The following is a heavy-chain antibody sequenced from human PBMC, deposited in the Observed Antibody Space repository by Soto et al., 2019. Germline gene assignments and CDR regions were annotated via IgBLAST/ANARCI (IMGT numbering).Heavy chain of an antibody. CDR2: FDPEDGET. CDR3: ATGLITMIVVVQNFDY. CDR1: GYTLTELS. J-gene: IGHJ4*02. V-gene: IGHV1-24*01. D-gene: IGHD3-22*01. Sequence: ASVKVSCKVSGYTLTELSVHWVRQAPGKGLEWMGGFDPEDGETIYAQKFQGRVTMTEDTSTDTAYMELSSLRSEDTAVYYCATGLITMIVVVQNFDYWGQGTLVTVSS.